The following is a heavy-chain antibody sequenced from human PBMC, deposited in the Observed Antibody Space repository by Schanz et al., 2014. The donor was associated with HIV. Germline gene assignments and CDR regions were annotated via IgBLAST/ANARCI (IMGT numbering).Heavy chain of an antibody. CDR3: ARRSSDGGYYDN. V-gene: IGHV3-74*01. D-gene: IGHD2-15*01. Sequence: EVQLVESGGGLVQPGGSLTLSCAASGFSFSDYWMHWVRQVPGKGLLWVSRMNNDVSSRLYADSVKGRFTISRDNAKNTLYLQMNSLRDEDTAVYYCARRSSDGGYYDNWGQGTRVTVSS. CDR2: MNNDVSSR. CDR1: GFSFSDYW. J-gene: IGHJ4*02.